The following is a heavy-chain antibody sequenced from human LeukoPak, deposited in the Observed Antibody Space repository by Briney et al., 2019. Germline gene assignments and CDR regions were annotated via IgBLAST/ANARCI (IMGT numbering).Heavy chain of an antibody. J-gene: IGHJ3*02. CDR3: ARVGRAITAAGFGAFDI. CDR1: GFTFSDYY. V-gene: IGHV3-11*01. D-gene: IGHD6-13*01. CDR2: IGTSGSSI. Sequence: GGSLRLSCAASGFTFSDYYMSWIRQAPGKGLEWVSYIGTSGSSIYYADSVKGRFTISRDNAKKSFYLQMNSLRAEDTAVYYCARVGRAITAAGFGAFDIWAKGQWSSCLQ.